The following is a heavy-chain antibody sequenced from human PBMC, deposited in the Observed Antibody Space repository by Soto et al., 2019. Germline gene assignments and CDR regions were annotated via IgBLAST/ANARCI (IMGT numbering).Heavy chain of an antibody. CDR2: ISSTSSTI. CDR1: GFTFSSYA. D-gene: IGHD3-22*01. Sequence: PGGSLRLSCAASGFTFSSYAMSWVRQAPGKGLEWVSYISSTSSTIYYADSVKGRFTISRDNAKNSLYLQMDSLRAEDTAVYYCARDSVVDYYYYMDVWGKGTAVTVSS. V-gene: IGHV3-48*01. CDR3: ARDSVVDYYYYMDV. J-gene: IGHJ6*03.